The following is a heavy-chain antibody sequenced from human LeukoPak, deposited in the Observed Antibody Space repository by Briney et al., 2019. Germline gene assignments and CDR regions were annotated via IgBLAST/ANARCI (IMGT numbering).Heavy chain of an antibody. J-gene: IGHJ5*02. D-gene: IGHD6-6*01. CDR3: ARNSSSSSPPERYNWFDP. V-gene: IGHV4-38-2*02. CDR1: GYSIGTDYY. CDR2: IYNSGST. Sequence: SETLSLTCTVSGYSIGTDYYWGWIRQPPGKGREWIGSIYNSGSTYYNPSLKSRITISVDTSKNQFSLKLSSVTAADTAVYYCARNSSSSSPPERYNWFDPWGQGTLVTVSS.